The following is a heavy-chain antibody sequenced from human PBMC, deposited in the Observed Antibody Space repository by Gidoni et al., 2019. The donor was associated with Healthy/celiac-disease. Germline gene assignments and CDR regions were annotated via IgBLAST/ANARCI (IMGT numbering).Heavy chain of an antibody. CDR1: GGSISSSSYY. CDR2: IYYSGST. D-gene: IGHD3-9*01. Sequence: QLQLQESGPGLVKPSETLSLTCTVSGGSISSSSYYWGWIRQPPGKGLEWIGSIYYSGSTYYNPSLKSRVTISVDTSKNQFSLKLSSVTAADTAVYYCARDPGEGWYDILTGYVSNPNWFDPWGQGTLVTVSS. CDR3: ARDPGEGWYDILTGYVSNPNWFDP. J-gene: IGHJ5*02. V-gene: IGHV4-39*07.